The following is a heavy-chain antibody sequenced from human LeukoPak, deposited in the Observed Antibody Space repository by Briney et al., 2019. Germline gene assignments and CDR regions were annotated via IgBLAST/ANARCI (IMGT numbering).Heavy chain of an antibody. V-gene: IGHV4-59*01. CDR1: GGSISGYH. CDR2: IYYSGSS. Sequence: SETLSLTCNVSGGSISGYHWSWIRQPPGKGLEWLGYIYYSGSSNYNPSLKSRVTMSADTSKNQFSLKLSSVTAADTAVYYCARSLRITGTTYLDYWGQGTLVTVSS. J-gene: IGHJ4*02. D-gene: IGHD1-7*01. CDR3: ARSLRITGTTYLDY.